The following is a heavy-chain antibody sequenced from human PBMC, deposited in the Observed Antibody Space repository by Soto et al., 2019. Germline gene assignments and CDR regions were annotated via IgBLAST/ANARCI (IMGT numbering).Heavy chain of an antibody. CDR3: ARGLGSGWYKGAFDI. V-gene: IGHV4-34*01. Sequence: SETLSLTCAVYGGSFSGYYWSWIRQPPGKGLEWIGEINHSGSTNYNPSLKRGVTISVDTSKNQFSLKLSSVTAADTAVYYCARGLGSGWYKGAFDIWGQGTMVTVSS. CDR2: INHSGST. CDR1: GGSFSGYY. J-gene: IGHJ3*02. D-gene: IGHD6-19*01.